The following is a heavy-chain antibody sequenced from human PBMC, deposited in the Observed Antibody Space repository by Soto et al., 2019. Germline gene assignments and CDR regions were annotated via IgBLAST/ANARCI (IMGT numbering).Heavy chain of an antibody. V-gene: IGHV4-31*03. CDR3: ARTGGEVDTAMATFDY. D-gene: IGHD5-18*01. J-gene: IGHJ4*02. CDR1: GGSISSGGYY. Sequence: LSLTCTVSGGSISSGGYYWSWIRQHPGKGLEWIGYIYYSGSTYYNPSLKSRVTISVDTSKNQFSLKLSSVTAADTAVYYCARTGGEVDTAMATFDYWGQGTLVT. CDR2: IYYSGST.